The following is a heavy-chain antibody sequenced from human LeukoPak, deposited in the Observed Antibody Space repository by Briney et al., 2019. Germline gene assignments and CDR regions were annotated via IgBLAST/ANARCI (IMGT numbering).Heavy chain of an antibody. Sequence: ASVKVSCKASGGTFSSYAISWVRQAPGQGLEWMGWISAYNGNTNYAQKLQGRVTMTTDTSTSTAYMELRSLRSDDTAVYYCARDIAVAGIWHFDLWGRGTLVTVSS. D-gene: IGHD6-19*01. CDR3: ARDIAVAGIWHFDL. V-gene: IGHV1-18*01. CDR2: ISAYNGNT. CDR1: GGTFSSYA. J-gene: IGHJ2*01.